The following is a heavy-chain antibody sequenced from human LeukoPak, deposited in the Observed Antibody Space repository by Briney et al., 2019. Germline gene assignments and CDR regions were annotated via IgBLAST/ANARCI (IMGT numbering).Heavy chain of an antibody. D-gene: IGHD1-26*01. V-gene: IGHV4-39*07. CDR1: GGSISSSSYY. J-gene: IGHJ3*02. CDR3: ARFEVWWELPHDAFDI. CDR2: IYHSGST. Sequence: PSETLSLTCTVSGGSISSSSYYWGWIRQPPGKGLEWIGSIYHSGSTYYNPSLKSRVTISVDTSKNQFSLKLSSVTAADTAVYYCARFEVWWELPHDAFDIWGQGTMVTVSS.